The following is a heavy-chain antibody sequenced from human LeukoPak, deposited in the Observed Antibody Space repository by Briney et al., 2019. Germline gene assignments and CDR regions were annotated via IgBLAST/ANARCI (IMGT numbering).Heavy chain of an antibody. Sequence: GGSLRLSCAATGFTFDDYTMHWVRHGPGKGLEWVSLISWDGGSKYYADSVKGRFTISRDNSKNSLYLQINSLRTEDTALYYCAKDAIEGSFDYWGQGTLVTVSS. CDR3: AKDAIEGSFDY. CDR1: GFTFDDYT. V-gene: IGHV3-43*01. J-gene: IGHJ4*02. D-gene: IGHD3-22*01. CDR2: ISWDGGSK.